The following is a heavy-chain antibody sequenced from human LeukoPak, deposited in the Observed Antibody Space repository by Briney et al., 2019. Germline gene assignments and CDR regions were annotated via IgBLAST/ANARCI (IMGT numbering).Heavy chain of an antibody. J-gene: IGHJ3*02. D-gene: IGHD2-2*01. CDR3: ARDPGPAAIDAFDI. Sequence: SETLSLTCTVSGGSISSSSYNWGWIRQPPGKGLEWIGSIYYSGSTYYNPSLKSRVTISVDTSKNQFSLKLSSVTAADTAVYYCARDPGPAAIDAFDIWGQGTMVTVSS. V-gene: IGHV4-39*07. CDR2: IYYSGST. CDR1: GGSISSSSYN.